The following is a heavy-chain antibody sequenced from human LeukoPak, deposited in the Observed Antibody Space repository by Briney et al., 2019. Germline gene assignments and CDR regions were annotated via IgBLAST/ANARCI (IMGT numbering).Heavy chain of an antibody. CDR1: GFTFDDYA. V-gene: IGHV3-9*03. CDR3: AKDRSRWPGYMDV. CDR2: ISWNSGSI. Sequence: GGSLRLSCAASGFTFDDYAMHWVRQAPGKGLEWVSGISWNSGSIGYADSVKGRFTISRDNAKNSLYLQMNSLRAEDMALYYCAKDRSRWPGYMDVWGKGTTVTVSS. J-gene: IGHJ6*03. D-gene: IGHD6-13*01.